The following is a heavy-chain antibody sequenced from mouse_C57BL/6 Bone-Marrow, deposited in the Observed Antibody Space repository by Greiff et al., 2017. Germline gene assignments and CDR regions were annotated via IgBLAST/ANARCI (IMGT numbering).Heavy chain of an antibody. V-gene: IGHV14-1*01. CDR3: TTYDYGSSYGFAY. CDR2: IDPEDGDT. D-gene: IGHD1-1*01. J-gene: IGHJ3*01. Sequence: VQLQQSGAELVRPGASVKLSCTASGFNIKDYYMHWVKQRPEQGLEWIGRIDPEDGDTEYAPKFQGKATMTADTSSNTAYLQLSRLTSEDTAVYYCTTYDYGSSYGFAYWGQGTLVTVSA. CDR1: GFNIKDYY.